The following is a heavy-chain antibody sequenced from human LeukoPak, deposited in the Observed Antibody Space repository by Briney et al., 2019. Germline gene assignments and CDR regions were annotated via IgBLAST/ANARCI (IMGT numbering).Heavy chain of an antibody. CDR2: IDYSGST. Sequence: SETLSLTCTVSGGSISSYYWSWIRQPPGKGLEWIWYIDYSGSTNYNPSLKSRVTISVDTSKNQFSLKLSSVTAADTAVYYCARERSSAAAGNEGGDFDYWGQGTLVTVSS. CDR1: GGSISSYY. J-gene: IGHJ4*02. D-gene: IGHD6-13*01. CDR3: ARERSSAAAGNEGGDFDY. V-gene: IGHV4-59*01.